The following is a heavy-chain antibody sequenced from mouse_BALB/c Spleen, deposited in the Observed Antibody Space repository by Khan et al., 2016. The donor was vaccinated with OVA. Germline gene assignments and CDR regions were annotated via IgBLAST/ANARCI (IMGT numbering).Heavy chain of an antibody. CDR1: GYSITSGYG. CDR2: ISYSGST. D-gene: IGHD1-2*01. J-gene: IGHJ2*01. V-gene: IGHV3-2*02. CDR3: DRTARIKY. Sequence: EVKLLESGPGLVKPSQSLSLTCTVTGYSITSGYGWNWIRQFPGNKLEWMGYISYSGSTNYNPSLKSRISITRDTSKNQFFLQLNSVTTEDTATEYCDRTARIKYWGQGTTLTVSS.